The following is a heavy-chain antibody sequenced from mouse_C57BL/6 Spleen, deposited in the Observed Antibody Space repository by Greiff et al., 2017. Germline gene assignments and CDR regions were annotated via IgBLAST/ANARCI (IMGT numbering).Heavy chain of an antibody. J-gene: IGHJ1*03. V-gene: IGHV1-47*01. CDR2: FHPYNDDT. Sequence: QVQLQQSGAELVKPGASVKMSCKASGYTFTTYPIEWMKQNPGQSLEWIGNFHPYNDDTKYNEKFKGKATLTVEKSSSTVYLELSRLTSDDSAVYYCARRNDGSSYWYFEGWGTGTTVTGAS. CDR1: GYTFTTYP. CDR3: ARRNDGSSYWYFEG. D-gene: IGHD1-1*01.